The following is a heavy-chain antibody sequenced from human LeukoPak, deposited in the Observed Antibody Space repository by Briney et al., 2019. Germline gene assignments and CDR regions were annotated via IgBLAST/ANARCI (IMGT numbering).Heavy chain of an antibody. CDR3: ARGLTTVTSLASY. J-gene: IGHJ4*02. V-gene: IGHV3-21*04. CDR1: GFTFSSYS. Sequence: GGSLRLSCAASGFTFSSYSMNWVRQAPGKGLEWVSSISSSSSYIYYADSVKGRFTISRDNAKNSLYLQMNSLRAEDTAVYYCARGLTTVTSLASYWGQGTLVTVSS. D-gene: IGHD4-17*01. CDR2: ISSSSSYI.